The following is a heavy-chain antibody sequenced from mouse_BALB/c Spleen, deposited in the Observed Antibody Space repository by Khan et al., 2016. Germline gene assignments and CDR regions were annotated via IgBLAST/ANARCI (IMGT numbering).Heavy chain of an antibody. V-gene: IGHV5-12-2*01. J-gene: IGHJ2*01. CDR2: ISNGGGST. Sequence: EVELVESGGGLVQPGGSLKLSCAASGFTFSSYTMSWVRQTPEKRLEWVAYISNGGGSTYYPDTVKGRFTIPRDNAKNTLYLQLSSLKSEDTAMYYCARLDYFDYWGQGTTLTVSS. CDR3: ARLDYFDY. CDR1: GFTFSSYT.